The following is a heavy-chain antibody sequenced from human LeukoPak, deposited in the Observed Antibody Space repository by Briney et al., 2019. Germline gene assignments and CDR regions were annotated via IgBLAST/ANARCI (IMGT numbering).Heavy chain of an antibody. J-gene: IGHJ1*01. Sequence: ASVKVSCKASGYTFTAFYMHWVRQAPGQGLEWMGIINPSGGSTRYPQKFQDRVTMTRDTSTSTVYMELSSLKSDDTAIYYCARGVFGELEKLMFQHWGQGTLVTVSS. CDR3: ARGVFGELEKLMFQH. CDR1: GYTFTAFY. V-gene: IGHV1-46*01. D-gene: IGHD3-10*02. CDR2: INPSGGST.